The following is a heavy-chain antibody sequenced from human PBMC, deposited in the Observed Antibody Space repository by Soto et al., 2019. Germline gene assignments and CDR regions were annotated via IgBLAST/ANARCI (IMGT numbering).Heavy chain of an antibody. CDR2: INPRNGAT. D-gene: IGHD3-22*01. J-gene: IGHJ5*02. CDR1: GYTFTGNY. V-gene: IGHV1-2*02. CDR3: VRHHHDSSGYFDP. Sequence: VASVKVSCKASGYTFTGNYMHWVRQAPGQGLEWMGWINPRNGATKYAQNFQGRVTLTWDTSITTAYMDLSRLRSDDTAVFYCVRHHHDSSGYFDPWGQGTLVTVSS.